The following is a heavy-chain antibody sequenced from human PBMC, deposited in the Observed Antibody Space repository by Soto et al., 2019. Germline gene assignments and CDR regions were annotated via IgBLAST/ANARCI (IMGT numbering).Heavy chain of an antibody. V-gene: IGHV3-48*03. Sequence: EEQLVESGGGLVQPGGSLRLSCAASGFSFNTYEMNWVRQAPGKGLEWVSYISTSGSTIYYADSVKGRFTISRDNGKNSLYLQMNSLSAEDTAVYYCAYGGSCDYWGQGTQVTVSS. CDR2: ISTSGSTI. CDR3: AYGGSCDY. CDR1: GFSFNTYE. J-gene: IGHJ4*02. D-gene: IGHD1-26*01.